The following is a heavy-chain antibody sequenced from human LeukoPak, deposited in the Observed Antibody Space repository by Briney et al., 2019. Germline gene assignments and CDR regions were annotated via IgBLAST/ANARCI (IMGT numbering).Heavy chain of an antibody. J-gene: IGHJ5*02. CDR3: ARYSSSSGWFDP. Sequence: PQTLSLTCTVSGDSISSGAYYWSWIRQLPGKGLEWIGYIYYSGSTYPNPSLKSRVTISVDTSKNQFSLKLSSVTAADTAVYYCARYSSSSGWFDPWGQGTLVTVSS. V-gene: IGHV4-31*03. D-gene: IGHD6-6*01. CDR1: GDSISSGAYY. CDR2: IYYSGST.